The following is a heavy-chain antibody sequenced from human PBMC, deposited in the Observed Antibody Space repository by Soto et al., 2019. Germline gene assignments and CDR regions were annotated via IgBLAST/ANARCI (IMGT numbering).Heavy chain of an antibody. CDR3: ARRGDYAISAFDI. CDR2: INYSGST. CDR1: GGSISSSSYY. Sequence: QLQLQESGPGLVKPSETLSLTCTVSGGSISSSSYYWGWIRQPPGKGLEWIGSINYSGSTYYNPSLKRRVTISVDTSKNQVSLKLSSVTAADTALYYCARRGDYAISAFDIWGQGTMVTVSS. V-gene: IGHV4-39*01. J-gene: IGHJ3*02. D-gene: IGHD2-8*01.